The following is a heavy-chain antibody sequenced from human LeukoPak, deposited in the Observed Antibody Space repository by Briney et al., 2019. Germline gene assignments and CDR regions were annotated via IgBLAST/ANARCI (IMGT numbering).Heavy chain of an antibody. CDR3: AGGLVVVVAAIDAFVI. V-gene: IGHV4-34*01. CDR1: GGSFSGYY. J-gene: IGHJ3*02. Sequence: PSETLSLTCAVYGGSFSGYYWSWIRQPPGQGLEWIGEINHSGSTNSNPSLKSRVTISVDTSKNQFSLKLSSVPAADTAVYYCAGGLVVVVAAIDAFVICGQGTMVTVSS. D-gene: IGHD2-15*01. CDR2: INHSGST.